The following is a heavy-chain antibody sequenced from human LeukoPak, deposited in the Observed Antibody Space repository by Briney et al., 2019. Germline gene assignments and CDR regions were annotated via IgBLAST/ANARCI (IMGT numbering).Heavy chain of an antibody. D-gene: IGHD5/OR15-5a*01. V-gene: IGHV3-30-3*01. Sequence: SCKASGCTFTSYYMHWVRQAPGKGLEWVAVISYDGSNKYYADSVKGRFTISRDNSKNTLYLQMNSLRAEDTAVYDCARARPVSGPIDYWGQGTLVTVSS. CDR1: GCTFTSYY. CDR3: ARARPVSGPIDY. J-gene: IGHJ4*02. CDR2: ISYDGSNK.